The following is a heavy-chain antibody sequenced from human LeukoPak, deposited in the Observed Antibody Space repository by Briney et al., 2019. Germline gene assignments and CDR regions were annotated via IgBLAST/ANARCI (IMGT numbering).Heavy chain of an antibody. D-gene: IGHD3-10*01. CDR2: MYYSVIT. V-gene: IGHV4-39*07. CDR3: ARDPYGSGSYGY. Sequence: SETLSLTCTVSGGSISSSSFNWGWIRQPPGKGVEWIGCMYYSVITYYNPSLKSRVTISVDTSKNQFSLKLSSVTAADTAVYYCARDPYGSGSYGYSGQGTLVTVSS. J-gene: IGHJ4*02. CDR1: GGSISSSSFN.